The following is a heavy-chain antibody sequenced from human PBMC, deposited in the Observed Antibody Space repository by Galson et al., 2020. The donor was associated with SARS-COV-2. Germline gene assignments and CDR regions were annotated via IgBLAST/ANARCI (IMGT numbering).Heavy chain of an antibody. CDR2: INHSGNT. Sequence: SETLSLTCAVYGGSFSDYYWSWIRQPPGKGLEWIGEINHSGNTNYNPSLKSRVTISVDTSKNQFSLKLSSVTAADTAVYYCARGCDYDSSGYYLYYWGQGTLVTVSS. V-gene: IGHV4-34*01. CDR3: ARGCDYDSSGYYLYY. J-gene: IGHJ4*02. CDR1: GGSFSDYY. D-gene: IGHD3-22*01.